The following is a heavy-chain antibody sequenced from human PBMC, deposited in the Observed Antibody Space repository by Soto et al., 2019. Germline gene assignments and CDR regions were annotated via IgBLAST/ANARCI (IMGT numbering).Heavy chain of an antibody. J-gene: IGHJ4*02. Sequence: PGGSLRLSCAASGFTFSSYGMHWVRQAPGKGLEWVAVIWYDGSNKYYADSVKGRFTISRDNSENTLYLQMNSLRVEDTAWYYCAREHSRSRYWFDYWGQGAMVTVSS. CDR1: GFTFSSYG. CDR3: AREHSRSRYWFDY. D-gene: IGHD2-8*02. V-gene: IGHV3-33*08. CDR2: IWYDGSNK.